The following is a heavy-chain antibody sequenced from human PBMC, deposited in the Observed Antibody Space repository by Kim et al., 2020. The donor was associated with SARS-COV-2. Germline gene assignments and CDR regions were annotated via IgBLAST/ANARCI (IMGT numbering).Heavy chain of an antibody. D-gene: IGHD4-4*01. V-gene: IGHV4-34*01. J-gene: IGHJ4*02. Sequence: SETLSLTCAVYGGSFSGYYWSWIRQPPGKGLEWIGEINHSGSTNYNPSLKSRVTISVDTSKNQFSLKLSSVTAADTAVYYCASSTEPSQYYFDYWGQGT. CDR1: GGSFSGYY. CDR2: INHSGST. CDR3: ASSTEPSQYYFDY.